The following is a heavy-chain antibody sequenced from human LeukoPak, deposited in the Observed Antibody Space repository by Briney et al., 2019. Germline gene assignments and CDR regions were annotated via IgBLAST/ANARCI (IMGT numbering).Heavy chain of an antibody. CDR3: ARCREGDRVEAFDI. D-gene: IGHD2-21*01. CDR1: GYSFINHW. Sequence: GESLKISCKGSGYSFINHWIGWVRQMPGKGLEWMGIMYPGDSDTRYSPSFEGQATISADRSISTAYLQWSSLKASDTAMYYCARCREGDRVEAFDIWGQGTMVTVSS. J-gene: IGHJ3*02. CDR2: MYPGDSDT. V-gene: IGHV5-51*01.